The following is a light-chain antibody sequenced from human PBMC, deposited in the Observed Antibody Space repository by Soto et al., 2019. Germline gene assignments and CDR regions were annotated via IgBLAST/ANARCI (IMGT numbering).Light chain of an antibody. CDR2: GAS. Sequence: EIVTTQSPATLSVSPGERATLSCRASQSVRTNLAWYQQKPGQAPRLLIYGASTRATGIPARFSGSGSGTEFTLTISSLQSEDFAVYYCQQYNNWTPWTLGQGTKVDIK. V-gene: IGKV3-15*01. CDR3: QQYNNWTPWT. CDR1: QSVRTN. J-gene: IGKJ1*01.